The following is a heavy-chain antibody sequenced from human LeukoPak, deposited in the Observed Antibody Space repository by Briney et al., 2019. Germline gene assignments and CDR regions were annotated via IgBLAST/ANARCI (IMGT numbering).Heavy chain of an antibody. CDR3: ARDYCSGGSCYGYYYYMDV. J-gene: IGHJ6*03. CDR1: GYTFTRYY. Sequence: ASVKVSCKASGYTFTRYYMHWVRQAPGQGLEWMGIINPSGGSTSYAQKFQGRVTMTRDTSTSIVYMELSSLGSEDTAVYYCARDYCSGGSCYGYYYYMDVWGKGTTVTISS. CDR2: INPSGGST. V-gene: IGHV1-46*01. D-gene: IGHD2-15*01.